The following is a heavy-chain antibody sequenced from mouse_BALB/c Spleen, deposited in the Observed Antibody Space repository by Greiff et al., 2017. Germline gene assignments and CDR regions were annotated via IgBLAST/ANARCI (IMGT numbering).Heavy chain of an antibody. CDR2: ISYSGST. Sequence: EVQLQESGPSLVKPSQTLSLTCSVTGDSITSCYWNWIRKFPGNKLEYMGYISYSGSTYYNPSLKSRISITRDTSKNQYYLQLNSVTTEDTATYYCARLYGNYAMDYWGQGTSVTVSS. CDR3: ARLYGNYAMDY. D-gene: IGHD2-10*02. J-gene: IGHJ4*01. CDR1: GDSITSCY. V-gene: IGHV3-8*02.